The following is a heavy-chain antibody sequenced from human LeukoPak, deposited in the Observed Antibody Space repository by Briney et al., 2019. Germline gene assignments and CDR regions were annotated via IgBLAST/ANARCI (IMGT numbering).Heavy chain of an antibody. V-gene: IGHV3-74*01. CDR1: GFTLSSYW. D-gene: IGHD1-26*01. Sequence: GGSLRLSCAASGFTLSSYWMHWVRQAPGKGLVWVSRIYSDGSSTSYADSVKGRFTISRDNAKNTLYLQMDSLRAEDTAMYYCARGTRSYCSLGYWGQGTLVTVSS. J-gene: IGHJ4*02. CDR3: ARGTRSYCSLGY. CDR2: IYSDGSST.